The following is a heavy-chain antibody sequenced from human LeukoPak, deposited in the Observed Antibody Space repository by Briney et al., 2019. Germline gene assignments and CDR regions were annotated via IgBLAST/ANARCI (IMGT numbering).Heavy chain of an antibody. Sequence: PGGSLRLSCAASGFTFRTYNMYWVRQAPGKGLEWVSYITSGGTTIYYADSVKGRFTISRDNAKNSLYLQMNSLRAEDTAVYYCARDYSTVTTFFDYWGQGTLVTVSS. CDR2: ITSGGTTI. CDR1: GFTFRTYN. D-gene: IGHD4-17*01. V-gene: IGHV3-48*01. J-gene: IGHJ4*02. CDR3: ARDYSTVTTFFDY.